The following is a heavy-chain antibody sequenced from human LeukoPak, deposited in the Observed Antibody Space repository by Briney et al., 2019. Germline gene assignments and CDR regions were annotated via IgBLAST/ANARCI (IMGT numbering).Heavy chain of an antibody. V-gene: IGHV4-34*01. CDR3: ARGVVATLPSVY. Sequence: PAETQTLPCAVYGGSFSGYYWSWIRQPPGKGLEWIGEINHSGSTNYNPSLKSRVTISVDTSKNQFSLKLSSVTAADTAVYYCARGVVATLPSVYWGERPRDTVSS. CDR2: INHSGST. D-gene: IGHD5-12*01. CDR1: GGSFSGYY. J-gene: IGHJ4*02.